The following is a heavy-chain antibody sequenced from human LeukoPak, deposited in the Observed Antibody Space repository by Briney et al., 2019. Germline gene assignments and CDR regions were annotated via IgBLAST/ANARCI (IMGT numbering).Heavy chain of an antibody. CDR3: ASPGVAGTGLDY. V-gene: IGHV4-39*07. CDR1: GGSISSSSYY. Sequence: PSETLSLTCTVSGGSISSSSYYWGWIRQPPGKGLEWIGSIYYSGSTYYNPSLKSRVTISVDTSKNQFSLKLSSVTAADTAVYYCASPGVAGTGLDYWGQGTLVTVSS. J-gene: IGHJ4*02. CDR2: IYYSGST. D-gene: IGHD6-19*01.